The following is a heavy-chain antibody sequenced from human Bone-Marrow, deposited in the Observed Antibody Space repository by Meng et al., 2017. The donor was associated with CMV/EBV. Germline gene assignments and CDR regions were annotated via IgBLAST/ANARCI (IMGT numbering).Heavy chain of an antibody. D-gene: IGHD2-2*01. CDR3: TTDKESGIVVVPAQADY. V-gene: IGHV3-15*01. CDR1: GFTFSNAW. Sequence: GGSLRLFCAASGFTFSNAWMSWVRQAPGKGLEWVGRIKSKTDGGTTDYAAPVKGRFTISRDDSKNTLYLQMNSLKTEDTAVYYCTTDKESGIVVVPAQADYWGQGTLVTVSS. J-gene: IGHJ4*02. CDR2: IKSKTDGGTT.